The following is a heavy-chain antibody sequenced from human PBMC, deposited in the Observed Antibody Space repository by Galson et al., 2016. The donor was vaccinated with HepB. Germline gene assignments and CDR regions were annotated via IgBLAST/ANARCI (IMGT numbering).Heavy chain of an antibody. CDR3: ARSGYNSGYLDS. V-gene: IGHV3-53*01. CDR1: GVTVSNNC. D-gene: IGHD5-18*01. J-gene: IGHJ4*02. CDR2: IYASGDK. Sequence: SLRLSCAASGVTVSNNCMTWVRQTPGMGLEWVSVIYASGDKYYTDSVKGRFTISRDNSKNTLYLQMNNLRAEDTAVYYCARSGYNSGYLDSWGQGTQVTVSS.